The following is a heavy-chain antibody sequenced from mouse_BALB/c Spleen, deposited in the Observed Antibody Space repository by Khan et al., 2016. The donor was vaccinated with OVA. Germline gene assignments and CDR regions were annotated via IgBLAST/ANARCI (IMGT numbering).Heavy chain of an antibody. CDR1: GFTFSTYS. D-gene: IGHD1-1*01. CDR2: INTGGAYT. J-gene: IGHJ3*01. V-gene: IGHV5-6*01. CDR3: ARLAYYYNSEGFAY. Sequence: EVQGVESGGDFVRPGGSLKLSCAASGFTFSTYSMSWVRQTPDKRLEWVATINTGGAYTYYPDSVKGRFTISRDNAKNTLYLQLSSLKSEDTAIYYCARLAYYYNSEGFAYWGQGTLVTVSA.